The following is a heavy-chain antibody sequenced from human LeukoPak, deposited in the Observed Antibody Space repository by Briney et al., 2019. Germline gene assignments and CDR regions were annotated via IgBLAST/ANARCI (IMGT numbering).Heavy chain of an antibody. Sequence: PGGSLRLSCAASGFTLSSFEMNWVRQAPGRGLECILHIDSSGSTIYYADSVKGRFTISRDNAKNSLYLQMNSLRAEDTAVYYCARDWYFDYWGQGTLVTVSS. CDR3: ARDWYFDY. CDR1: GFTLSSFE. CDR2: IDSSGSTI. V-gene: IGHV3-48*03. J-gene: IGHJ4*02.